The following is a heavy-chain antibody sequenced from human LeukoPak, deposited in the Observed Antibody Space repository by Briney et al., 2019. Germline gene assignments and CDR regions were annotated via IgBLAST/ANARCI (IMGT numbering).Heavy chain of an antibody. CDR3: ASALLRYFDEGAFDI. J-gene: IGHJ3*02. V-gene: IGHV4-30-4*01. Sequence: PSETLSLTCTVSGGSISSGDYYWSWIRQPPGKGLEWIGYIYYSGSTYYNPSLKSRVTISVDTSKNQFSLKLSSVTAADTAVYYCASALLRYFDEGAFDIWGQGTMVTVSS. CDR1: GGSISSGDYY. CDR2: IYYSGST. D-gene: IGHD3-9*01.